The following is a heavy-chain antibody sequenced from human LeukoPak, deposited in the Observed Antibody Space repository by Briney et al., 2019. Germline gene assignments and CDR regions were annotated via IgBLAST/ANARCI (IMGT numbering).Heavy chain of an antibody. V-gene: IGHV3-23*01. D-gene: IGHD2-15*01. CDR1: GITPSNYG. CDR3: AKRGVVIRAVLVVGFHKEAYYFDS. Sequence: GGSLRLSCVVSGITPSNYGMSSVRQAPGEGVGWVAGISDRGGSTNYAGSAKGRFTISRDNPKNTLYLQMNSLRSDDTAVYFCAKRGVVIRAVLVVGFHKEAYYFDSWGQGALVTVSS. CDR2: ISDRGGST. J-gene: IGHJ4*02.